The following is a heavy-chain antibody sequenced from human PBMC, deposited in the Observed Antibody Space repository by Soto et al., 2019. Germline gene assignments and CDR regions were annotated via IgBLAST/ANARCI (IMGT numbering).Heavy chain of an antibody. CDR1: GFTFSSYS. V-gene: IGHV3-21*01. Sequence: EVQLVESGGGLVKPGGSLRLSCAASGFTFSSYSMNWVRQAPGKGLEWVSSISSSSSYIYYADSVKGRFTISRDNAKNPLYLQMNSLRAEDTAVYYCARDPIHCSGGSCYRGGDAFDILGQGTMVTVSS. CDR3: ARDPIHCSGGSCYRGGDAFDI. CDR2: ISSSSSYI. J-gene: IGHJ3*02. D-gene: IGHD2-15*01.